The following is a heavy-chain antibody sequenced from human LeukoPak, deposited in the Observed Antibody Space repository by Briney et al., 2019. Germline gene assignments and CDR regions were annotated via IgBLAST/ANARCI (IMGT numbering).Heavy chain of an antibody. D-gene: IGHD3-10*01. CDR2: IWYDGSNK. CDR3: ARDTDYGSGPHDY. J-gene: IGHJ4*02. CDR1: GFTFSGYG. Sequence: PGRSLRLSCAASGFTFSGYGMHWVRQAPGKGLEWVAVIWYDGSNKYYADSVKGRFTISRDNSKNTLYLQMNSLRAEDTAVYYCARDTDYGSGPHDYWGQGTLVTVSS. V-gene: IGHV3-33*01.